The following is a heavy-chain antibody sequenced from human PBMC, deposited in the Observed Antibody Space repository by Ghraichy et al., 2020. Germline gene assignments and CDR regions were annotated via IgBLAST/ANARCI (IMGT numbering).Heavy chain of an antibody. CDR2: ISYDGSNK. CDR1: GFTFSSYG. D-gene: IGHD3-10*01. V-gene: IGHV3-30*18. CDR3: AKSEGSGTCQDY. Sequence: LSLTCAASGFTFSSYGMHWVRQAPGKGLEWVAVISYDGSNKYYADSVKGRFTISRDNSKNTLYLQMNSLRAEDTAVYYCAKSEGSGTCQDYWGQGTLVTVSS. J-gene: IGHJ4*02.